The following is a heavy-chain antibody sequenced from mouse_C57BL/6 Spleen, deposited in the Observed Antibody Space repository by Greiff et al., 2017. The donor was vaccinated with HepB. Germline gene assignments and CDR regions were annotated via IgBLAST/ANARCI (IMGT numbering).Heavy chain of an antibody. J-gene: IGHJ4*01. CDR3: ARHEESNIYYDYESYAMDY. CDR2: FYPGSGSI. V-gene: IGHV1-62-2*01. Sequence: QVQLQQSGAELVKPGASVKLSCKASGYTFTEYTIHWVKQRSGQGLEWIGWFYPGSGSIKYNEKFKDKATLTADKSSSTVYMELSRLTSEDSAVYFCARHEESNIYYDYESYAMDYWGQGTSVTVSS. D-gene: IGHD2-4*01. CDR1: GYTFTEYT.